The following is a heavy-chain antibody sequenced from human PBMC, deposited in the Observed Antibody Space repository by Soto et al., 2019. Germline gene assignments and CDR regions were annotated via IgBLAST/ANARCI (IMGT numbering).Heavy chain of an antibody. CDR3: AKGGPMVRGPRGYFDY. D-gene: IGHD3-10*01. CDR2: ISYDGSNK. Sequence: QVQLVESGGGVVQPGRSLRLSCAASGFTFSSYGMHWVRQAPGKGLAWVAVISYDGSNKYYADSVKGRFTISRDNSKNTLYLQMNSLRAEDTAVYYCAKGGPMVRGPRGYFDYWGQGTLVTVSS. CDR1: GFTFSSYG. V-gene: IGHV3-30*18. J-gene: IGHJ4*02.